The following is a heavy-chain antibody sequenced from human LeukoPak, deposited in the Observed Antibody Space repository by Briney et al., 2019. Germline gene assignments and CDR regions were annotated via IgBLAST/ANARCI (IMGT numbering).Heavy chain of an antibody. D-gene: IGHD3-9*01. CDR3: ARIGPYYDILTGYYKAFDI. CDR1: GGSFSGYY. J-gene: IGHJ3*02. Sequence: PSETLSLTCAVYGGSFSGYYCSWIRQPPGKGLEWIGEINHSGSTNYNPSLKSRVTISVDTSKNQFSLKLSSVTAADTAVYYCARIGPYYDILTGYYKAFDIWDQGTMVTVSS. V-gene: IGHV4-34*01. CDR2: INHSGST.